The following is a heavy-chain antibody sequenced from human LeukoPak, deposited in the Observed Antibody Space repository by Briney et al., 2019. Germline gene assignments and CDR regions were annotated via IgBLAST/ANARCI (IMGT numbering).Heavy chain of an antibody. CDR2: SSGSGGRI. Sequence: PGGSLRLSCAASGFTFSNYGMSWVRQAPGKGMEWVSTSSGSGGRIYYADSVKGRFTISRDNSKNTLYLQMNSLRAEDTAVYYCAKGGWVVAANLFDSWGQGTLVTVSS. CDR3: AKGGWVVAANLFDS. V-gene: IGHV3-23*01. J-gene: IGHJ4*02. CDR1: GFTFSNYG. D-gene: IGHD2-15*01.